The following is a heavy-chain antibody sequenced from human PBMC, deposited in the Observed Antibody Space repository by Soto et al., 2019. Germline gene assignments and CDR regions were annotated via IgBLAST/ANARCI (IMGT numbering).Heavy chain of an antibody. CDR3: AKDLAVAGTVVIYFDY. V-gene: IGHV3-23*01. CDR1: GFTFISYA. CDR2: ISGSGGST. Sequence: GWSLRLSCAASGFTFISYARSWVRQAPGKGLEWVSAISGSGGSTYYADSVKGRFTISRDNSKNTLYLQMNSLRAEDTAVYYCAKDLAVAGTVVIYFDYWGQGTLVTVSS. D-gene: IGHD6-19*01. J-gene: IGHJ4*02.